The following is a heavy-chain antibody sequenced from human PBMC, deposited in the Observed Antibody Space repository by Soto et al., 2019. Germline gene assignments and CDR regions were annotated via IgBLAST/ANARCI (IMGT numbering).Heavy chain of an antibody. D-gene: IGHD4-17*01. CDR1: GFTFSSSA. CDR2: ISGSGGST. V-gene: IGHV3-23*01. CDR3: AKQKTTGTRYDAFEI. Sequence: EVQLLESGGGLVQPGGSLRLSCAASGFTFSSSAMSWVRQAPGKGLGWVSAISGSGGSTYFADSVKGRFTISRANSKNTLYLQMNSLRAEDTAIYYCAKQKTTGTRYDAFEIWGQGTMVSVSS. J-gene: IGHJ3*02.